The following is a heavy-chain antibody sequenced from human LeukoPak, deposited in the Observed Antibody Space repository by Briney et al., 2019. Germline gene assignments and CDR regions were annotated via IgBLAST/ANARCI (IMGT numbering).Heavy chain of an antibody. V-gene: IGHV1-58*02. CDR1: GFTFSNSA. CDR2: IIVGSGRT. J-gene: IGHJ4*02. CDR3: AAELYSGTYGRCCSFAF. Sequence: GASVKVSCKASGFTFSNSAIQWVRQARGQRLEWIGWIIVGSGRTHSAQNLQERLTITRDMSTNTAYMELSSLRSEDTAVYYCAAELYSGTYGRCCSFAFWGQGTPVTVSS. D-gene: IGHD1-26*01.